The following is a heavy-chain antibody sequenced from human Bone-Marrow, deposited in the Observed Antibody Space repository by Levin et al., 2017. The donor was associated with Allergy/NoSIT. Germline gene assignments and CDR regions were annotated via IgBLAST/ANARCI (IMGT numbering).Heavy chain of an antibody. CDR3: ARDTGIQQWLDY. CDR1: GYTFSTYG. CDR2: INVYNGNT. D-gene: IGHD5-18*01. V-gene: IGHV1-18*01. J-gene: IGHJ4*02. Sequence: GESLKISCKASGYTFSTYGVSWVRQAPGQGLEWMGWINVYNGNTDYAQKFQGRVTMTTDTSTSTGYMELRSLRSDDTAVYYCARDTGIQQWLDYWGQGTLVTVSS.